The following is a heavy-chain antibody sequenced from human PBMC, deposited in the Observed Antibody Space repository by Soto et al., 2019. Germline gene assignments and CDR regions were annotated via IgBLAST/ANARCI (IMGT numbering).Heavy chain of an antibody. J-gene: IGHJ6*02. CDR3: TRPAYSGSPSIAYYGMDV. V-gene: IGHV3-73*01. CDR2: IRSKANSYAT. CDR1: GFTFSGSA. D-gene: IGHD1-26*01. Sequence: GGSLRLSCAASGFTFSGSAMHWVRQASGKGLEWVGRIRSKANSYATAYAASVKGRFTISRDDSKNTAYLQMNSLKTEDTAVYYCTRPAYSGSPSIAYYGMDVWGQGTTVTVSS.